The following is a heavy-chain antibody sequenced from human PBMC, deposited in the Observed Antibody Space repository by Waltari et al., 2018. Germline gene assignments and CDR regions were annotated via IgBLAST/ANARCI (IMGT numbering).Heavy chain of an antibody. CDR1: GYTFTSYD. V-gene: IGHV1-8*03. CDR3: AVLGSSRAPYFDY. CDR2: TNPNSVNT. Sequence: QVQLVQSGAEVKKPGASVKVSCKASGYTFTSYDINWVRQATGQGLELMGGTNPNSVNTGYAQKFQVRVTITRNTSISTAYMELSSLRSEDTAVYYCAVLGSSRAPYFDYWGQGTLVTVSS. J-gene: IGHJ4*02. D-gene: IGHD6-6*01.